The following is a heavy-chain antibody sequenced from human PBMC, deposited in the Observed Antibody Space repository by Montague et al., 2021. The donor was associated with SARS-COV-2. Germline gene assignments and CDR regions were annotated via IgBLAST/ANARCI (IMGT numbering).Heavy chain of an antibody. V-gene: IGHV4-59*01. CDR2: MYYSGST. Sequence: SETLSLTCTVSGGSISNYYWSWIRQPPGKGLEWIAYMYYSGSTNYNPSLKSRATISVDTSKNQFSLTLSSVTAADTAVYYCARAGWAVAGTCYYYGMDVWGQGTTVTVSS. J-gene: IGHJ6*02. CDR3: ARAGWAVAGTCYYYGMDV. D-gene: IGHD6-19*01. CDR1: GGSISNYY.